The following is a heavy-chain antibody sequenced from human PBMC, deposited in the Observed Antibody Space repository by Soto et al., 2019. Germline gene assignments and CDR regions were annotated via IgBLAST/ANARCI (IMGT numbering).Heavy chain of an antibody. D-gene: IGHD6-13*01. CDR3: EKDLGSSTSSRFDY. Sequence: ASVKVSCKASGYSFTKFGSSWVRQGPGQGLEWMGWISTSNGKTNYAQKFQGRVIVTTDTSTSTAYMELNSLRAEDAAVYYCEKDLGSSTSSRFDYWGQGTLVPVPS. J-gene: IGHJ4*02. V-gene: IGHV1-18*01. CDR1: GYSFTKFG. CDR2: ISTSNGKT.